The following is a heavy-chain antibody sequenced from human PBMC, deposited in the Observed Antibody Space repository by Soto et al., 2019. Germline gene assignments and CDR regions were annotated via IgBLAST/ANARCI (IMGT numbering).Heavy chain of an antibody. CDR3: ARESDDIAAALDY. D-gene: IGHD6-13*01. J-gene: IGHJ4*02. V-gene: IGHV3-30*09. CDR1: GFTFSSYA. CDR2: ISYDGSNK. Sequence: GGSLRLSCAASGFTFSSYAMHWVRQAPGKGLEWVAVISYDGSNKYYADSVKGRFAISRDNSKNTLYLQMNSLRAEDTVVYYCARESDDIAAALDYWGQGTLVTVSS.